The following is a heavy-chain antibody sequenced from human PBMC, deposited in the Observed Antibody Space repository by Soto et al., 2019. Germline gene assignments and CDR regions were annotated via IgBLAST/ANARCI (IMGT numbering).Heavy chain of an antibody. J-gene: IGHJ5*02. Sequence: GGSLRLSCAAAGFTFSSYSMNWVRQAPGKGLEWVSYISSSSSTIYYADSVKGRFTISRDNAKNSLYLQMNSLRDEDTAVYYCAVTAENWFDPWGQGTLVTVSS. D-gene: IGHD2-21*02. CDR3: AVTAENWFDP. V-gene: IGHV3-48*02. CDR1: GFTFSSYS. CDR2: ISSSSSTI.